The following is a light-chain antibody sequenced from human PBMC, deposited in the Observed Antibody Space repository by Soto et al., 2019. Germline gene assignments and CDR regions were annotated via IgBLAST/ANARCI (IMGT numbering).Light chain of an antibody. V-gene: IGKV1-5*01. CDR1: QTINNW. CDR3: QHYTSYPWP. CDR2: HAS. Sequence: DIQMTQSPSTLSASIGDRVTITCRASQTINNWLAWYQQKPGKAPNLLIYHASNLETGVQSRFSGSAFGTEFTLTIRSLQPDDFATYYCQHYTSYPWPFGQGTKVQIK. J-gene: IGKJ1*01.